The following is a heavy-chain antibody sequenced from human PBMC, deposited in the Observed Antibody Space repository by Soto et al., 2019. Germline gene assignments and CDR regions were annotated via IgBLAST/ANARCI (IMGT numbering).Heavy chain of an antibody. D-gene: IGHD4-17*01. CDR1: GGSISSSSYY. CDR3: ARVRTETSTFYYYYAMDV. J-gene: IGHJ6*02. CDR2: IYYSGST. Sequence: LSLTCTVSGGSISSSSYYWGWIRQPPGKGLEWIGSIYYSGSTYYNPSLKSRVTISVDTSKNQFSLKLSSVTAADTAVYYCARVRTETSTFYYYYAMDVWGQGTTVTVSS. V-gene: IGHV4-39*01.